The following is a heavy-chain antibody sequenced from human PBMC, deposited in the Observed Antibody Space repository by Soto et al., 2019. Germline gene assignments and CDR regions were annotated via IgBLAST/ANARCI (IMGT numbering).Heavy chain of an antibody. D-gene: IGHD4-17*01. Sequence: SVKVSCKASGGAFGRYSVSWVRQAPGQGLEWIGGVVPAFNTSNYSLKFQGRVAIFADLSTSTVFMELRSLRSEDTALYYCARGDEMTAVTIFEYWGQGTLVTVS. J-gene: IGHJ4*02. V-gene: IGHV1-69*13. CDR2: VVPAFNTS. CDR1: GGAFGRYS. CDR3: ARGDEMTAVTIFEY.